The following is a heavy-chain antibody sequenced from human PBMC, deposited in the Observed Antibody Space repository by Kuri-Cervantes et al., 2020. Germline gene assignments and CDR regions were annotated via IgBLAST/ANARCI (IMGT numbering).Heavy chain of an antibody. CDR2: INSDGSST. Sequence: GGSLRLSCAASGFTFSSYWMHWVRQAPGKGLVWVSRINSDGSSTSYADSVKGRFTISRDNAKNTLYLQMNSLRAEDTAVYYCARDYPYYDILTGSWEGHWFDPWGQGTLVTVSS. CDR3: ARDYPYYDILTGSWEGHWFDP. V-gene: IGHV3-74*01. J-gene: IGHJ5*02. CDR1: GFTFSSYW. D-gene: IGHD3-9*01.